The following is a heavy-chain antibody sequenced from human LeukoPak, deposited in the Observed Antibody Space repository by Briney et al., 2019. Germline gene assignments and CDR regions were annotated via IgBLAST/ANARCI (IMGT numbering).Heavy chain of an antibody. Sequence: ASVKVSCKASGYTFTSYAMHWVRQAPGQRLEWMGWINAGNGNTKYSQKFQGRVTITRDTSASTAYMELSSLRSEDTAVYYCARGLGYYDSSGYGGAFDIWGQGTMVTVSS. CDR1: GYTFTSYA. CDR2: INAGNGNT. V-gene: IGHV1-3*01. D-gene: IGHD3-22*01. J-gene: IGHJ3*02. CDR3: ARGLGYYDSSGYGGAFDI.